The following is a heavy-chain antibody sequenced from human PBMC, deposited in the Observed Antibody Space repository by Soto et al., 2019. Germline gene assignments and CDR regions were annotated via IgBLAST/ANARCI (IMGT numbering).Heavy chain of an antibody. D-gene: IGHD5-12*01. V-gene: IGHV1-69*02. Sequence: QVQLVQSGAEVKKPGSSVKVSCKASGGTFSSYTISWVRQAPGQGLEWMGRIIPILGIANYAQKFQGRVTITADQSTSTAYMELSSLRSEDTAVYYCARSYSGYDFDYWRQGTLVTVSS. CDR2: IIPILGIA. J-gene: IGHJ4*02. CDR1: GGTFSSYT. CDR3: ARSYSGYDFDY.